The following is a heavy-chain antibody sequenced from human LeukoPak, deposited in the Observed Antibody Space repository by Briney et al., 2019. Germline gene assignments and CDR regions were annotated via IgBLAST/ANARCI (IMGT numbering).Heavy chain of an antibody. CDR1: GYTFTGYY. CDR3: ARLGYVVRGNDY. J-gene: IGHJ4*02. CDR2: INPNSGGT. V-gene: IGHV1-2*02. Sequence: APVKVSCKASGYTFTGYYMHWVRQAPGQGLEWMGWINPNSGGTNYAQKFQGRVTMTRDTSISTAYMELSRLRSDDTAVYYCARLGYVVRGNDYWGQGTLVTVSS. D-gene: IGHD3-10*01.